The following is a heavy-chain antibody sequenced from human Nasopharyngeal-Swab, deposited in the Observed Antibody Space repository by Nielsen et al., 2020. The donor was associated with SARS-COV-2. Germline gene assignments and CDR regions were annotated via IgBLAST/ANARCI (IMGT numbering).Heavy chain of an antibody. CDR3: ATKDYSGPYWPDFDF. CDR2: IYYSGST. D-gene: IGHD2-8*02. Sequence: IRQPPGKGLEWSGEIYYSGSTTYNPSLKSRVTMSMDRSKNQFSLNLNSVTAADTAVYYCATKDYSGPYWPDFDFWGQGTLVTVSS. V-gene: IGHV4-28*01. J-gene: IGHJ4*02.